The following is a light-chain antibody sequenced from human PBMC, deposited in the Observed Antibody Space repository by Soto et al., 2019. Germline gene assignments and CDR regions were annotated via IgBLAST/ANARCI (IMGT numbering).Light chain of an antibody. CDR3: QQYGSSLFT. Sequence: ETVMTQSPVTLSVSPGDTATLSCRASQRVSSRYLAWYQQKPGQAPRLLIYGASSRATGIPDRFSGSGSGTDFTLTISRLEPEDFAVYYCQQYGSSLFTFGPGTKVDIK. V-gene: IGKV3-20*01. CDR1: QRVSSRY. J-gene: IGKJ3*01. CDR2: GAS.